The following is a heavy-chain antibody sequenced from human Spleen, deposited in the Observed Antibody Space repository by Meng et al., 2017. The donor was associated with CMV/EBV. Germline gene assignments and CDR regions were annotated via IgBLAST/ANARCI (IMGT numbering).Heavy chain of an antibody. V-gene: IGHV3-9*01. Sequence: SLKISCAASGFTFDDYAMHWVRQAPGKGLEWVSGISWNSGSIGYADSVKGRFTISRDNAKNSLYLQMNSLRADDTALYYCAKDGGVYCTSTNCYPYGMDVWGQGTTVTVSS. CDR2: ISWNSGSI. D-gene: IGHD2/OR15-2a*01. CDR3: AKDGGVYCTSTNCYPYGMDV. J-gene: IGHJ6*02. CDR1: GFTFDDYA.